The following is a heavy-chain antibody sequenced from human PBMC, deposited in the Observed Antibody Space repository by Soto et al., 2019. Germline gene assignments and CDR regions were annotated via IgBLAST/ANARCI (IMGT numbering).Heavy chain of an antibody. D-gene: IGHD4-4*01. CDR1: GGSFSGYY. CDR2: INHSGST. J-gene: IGHJ4*02. Sequence: SETLSLTCSVYGGSFSGYYWSWIRQPPGKGLEWIGEINHSGSTYYNPSLESRLTISVDTSKNQFSLKLSSVTAADTGVYYCARDRDGYSTFDCWGQGTLVTVPQ. V-gene: IGHV4-34*09. CDR3: ARDRDGYSTFDC.